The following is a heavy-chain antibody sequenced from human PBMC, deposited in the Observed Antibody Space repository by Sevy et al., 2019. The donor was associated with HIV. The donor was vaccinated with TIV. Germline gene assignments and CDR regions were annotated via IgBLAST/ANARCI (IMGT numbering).Heavy chain of an antibody. CDR1: GFTFSSYA. CDR3: AKLDLVVVVAALFDY. D-gene: IGHD2-15*01. V-gene: IGHV3-23*01. Sequence: GSLRLSCAASGFTFSSYAMSWVRQAPGKGLEWVSAISGSGGSTYYADSVKGRFTISRDNSKNTPYLQMNSLRAEDTAVYYCAKLDLVVVVAALFDYWGQGTLVTVSS. CDR2: ISGSGGST. J-gene: IGHJ4*02.